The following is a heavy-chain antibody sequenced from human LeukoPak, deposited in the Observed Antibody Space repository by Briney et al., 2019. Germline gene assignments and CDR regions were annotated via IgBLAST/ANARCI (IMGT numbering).Heavy chain of an antibody. V-gene: IGHV1-18*01. CDR2: ISAYNGNT. Sequence: GASVKVSCKASGYTFTSYGISWVRQAPGQGLEWMGWISAYNGNTNYAQKLQGRVTMTTDTSTSTAYMELRSLRSDDTAVYYCASDPRLEQQLVRFWFDPWGQGTLVTVSS. CDR1: GYTFTSYG. D-gene: IGHD6-13*01. CDR3: ASDPRLEQQLVRFWFDP. J-gene: IGHJ5*02.